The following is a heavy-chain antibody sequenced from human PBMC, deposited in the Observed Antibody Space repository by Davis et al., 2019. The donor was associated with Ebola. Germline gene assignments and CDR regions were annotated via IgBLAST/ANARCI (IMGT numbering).Heavy chain of an antibody. CDR3: ARCNGGACYSNTFNGMDV. CDR1: GIAFSSYA. CDR2: VSGSGDST. Sequence: PGGSLRLSCSASGIAFSSYAMHWVRQAPGKGLEYVSAVSGSGDSTYTADSVKGRFTISRDNAKNSLYLQMNSLRAEDTAVYYCARCNGGACYSNTFNGMDVWGQGTAVTVSS. D-gene: IGHD2-15*01. J-gene: IGHJ6*02. V-gene: IGHV3-64*04.